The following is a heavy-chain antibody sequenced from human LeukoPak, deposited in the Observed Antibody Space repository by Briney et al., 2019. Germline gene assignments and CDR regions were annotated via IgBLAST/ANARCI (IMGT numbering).Heavy chain of an antibody. V-gene: IGHV3-48*04. Sequence: GGSLRLSCAASGFTFSNTWMNWVRQAPGKGLEWLTYISGSGTNKYYADSVKGRFTISRDNAKNSLYLQMNSLRAEDTAVYYCARDHSVGYWGQGTLVTVSS. CDR2: ISGSGTNK. CDR3: ARDHSVGY. CDR1: GFTFSNTW. J-gene: IGHJ4*02.